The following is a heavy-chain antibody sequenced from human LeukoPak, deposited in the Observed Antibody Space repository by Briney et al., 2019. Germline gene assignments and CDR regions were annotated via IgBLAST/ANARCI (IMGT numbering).Heavy chain of an antibody. J-gene: IGHJ4*02. CDR3: AREDASSLDY. CDR1: GFTFSSYE. V-gene: IGHV3-48*03. CDR2: IGSGGKVI. Sequence: GGSLRLSCAASGFTFSSYEMNWVRQAPGKGLEWISYIGSGGKVIYYADSVKGRFTISRDNAKNSLYLQMNRLRAEDTAVYYCAREDASSLDYWGQGTLVTVSS.